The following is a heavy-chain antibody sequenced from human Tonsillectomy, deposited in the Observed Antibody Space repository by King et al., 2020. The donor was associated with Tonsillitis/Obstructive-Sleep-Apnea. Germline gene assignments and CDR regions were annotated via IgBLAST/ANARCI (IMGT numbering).Heavy chain of an antibody. Sequence: QLQESGPGLVKPSETLSLTCTVSGGSISSYCWNWIRQPPGKGLEWIGYIYYSGSTNYNPSLKSRVTISVDTAKHKPSLKLNSVTVADTAVYFCAREVIIVLRDPSRFDPCGQGTLVTVSS. CDR3: AREVIIVLRDPSRFDP. D-gene: IGHD2/OR15-2a*01. V-gene: IGHV4-59*01. CDR2: IYYSGST. CDR1: GGSISSYC. J-gene: IGHJ5*02.